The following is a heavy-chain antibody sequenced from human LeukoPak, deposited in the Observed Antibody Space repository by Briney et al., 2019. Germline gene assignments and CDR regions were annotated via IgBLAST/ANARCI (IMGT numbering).Heavy chain of an antibody. D-gene: IGHD3-9*01. Sequence: ASVKVSCKASGYTFSNYIISWVRQAPGQGPEWMGWISANNGDTVFAQTFQGRVTMTSDTSTSTTYMELRDLTSDDTAVYYCARERDTIWGTNNYLGYWGQGTLVIVSS. J-gene: IGHJ4*02. CDR2: ISANNGDT. CDR3: ARERDTIWGTNNYLGY. V-gene: IGHV1-18*01. CDR1: GYTFSNYI.